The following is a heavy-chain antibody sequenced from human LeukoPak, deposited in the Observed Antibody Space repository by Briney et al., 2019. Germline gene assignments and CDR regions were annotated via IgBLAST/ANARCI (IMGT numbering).Heavy chain of an antibody. CDR2: ISGAGGRT. V-gene: IGHV3-23*01. CDR1: GFPFNTYA. Sequence: GGSLRLSCAASGFPFNTYAMSWVRQAPGQGLEWVSGISGAGGRTYYADSVKGRFTVSRDNSKNTLYLQMNSLRAEDTAVYYCAKDSTMVRGPFDYWGQGTLVTVSS. CDR3: AKDSTMVRGPFDY. J-gene: IGHJ4*02. D-gene: IGHD3-10*01.